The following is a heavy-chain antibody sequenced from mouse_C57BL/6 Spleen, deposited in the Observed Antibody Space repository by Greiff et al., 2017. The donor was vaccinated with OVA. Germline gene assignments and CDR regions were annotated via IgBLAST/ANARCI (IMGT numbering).Heavy chain of an antibody. D-gene: IGHD2-2*01. CDR1: GYTFTSYW. Sequence: QVQLQQPGAELVMPGASVKLSCKASGYTFTSYWMHWVKQRPGQGLEWIGEIDPSDSYTNYNQKFTGKSTLTVDKSSSTAYMQLSSLTSEDSAVDYCARGGYLLYFDDWGQGTTLTVSS. V-gene: IGHV1-69*01. J-gene: IGHJ2*01. CDR2: IDPSDSYT. CDR3: ARGGYLLYFDD.